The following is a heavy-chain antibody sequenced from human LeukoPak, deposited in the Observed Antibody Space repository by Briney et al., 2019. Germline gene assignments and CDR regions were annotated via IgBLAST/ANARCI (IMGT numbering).Heavy chain of an antibody. CDR3: ARDYYDSSGYSYFDY. CDR2: IYYSGST. J-gene: IGHJ4*02. Sequence: TSETLSLTCTVSGGSISSYYWSWIRQPPGKGLEWIGCIYYSGSTNYNPSLKSRVTISVDTSKNQFSLKLSSVTAADTAVYYCARDYYDSSGYSYFDYWGQGTLVTVSS. D-gene: IGHD3-22*01. CDR1: GGSISSYY. V-gene: IGHV4-59*01.